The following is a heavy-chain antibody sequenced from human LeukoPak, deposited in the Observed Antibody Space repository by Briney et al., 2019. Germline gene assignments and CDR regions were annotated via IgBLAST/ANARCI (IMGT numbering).Heavy chain of an antibody. CDR1: GFTFSSHE. J-gene: IGHJ4*02. Sequence: TGGSLRLSCAASGFTFSSHEMNWVRQAPGKGLEWVSYINSGGSTLYYADSAKGRFTISRDNAKNSLYLQMNSLRAEDTAVYYCARIHNLGILAHFDYWGQGTLVTVSS. D-gene: IGHD1-1*01. CDR3: ARIHNLGILAHFDY. CDR2: INSGGSTL. V-gene: IGHV3-48*03.